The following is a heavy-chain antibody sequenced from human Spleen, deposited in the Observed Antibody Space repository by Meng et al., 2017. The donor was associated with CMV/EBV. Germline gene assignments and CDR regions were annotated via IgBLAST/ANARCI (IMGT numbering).Heavy chain of an antibody. V-gene: IGHV3-20*04. D-gene: IGHD3-16*01. J-gene: IGHJ6*02. Sequence: GGSLRLSCAASGFTFDGYGMSWVRQAPGKGLEWVSGINWSDGSTGYADSVKGRFTISRDNAKNSLYLQMNSLRADDTALYYYARGNRGGYYYYYGMDVWGQGITVTVSS. CDR3: ARGNRGGYYYYYGMDV. CDR1: GFTFDGYG. CDR2: INWSDGST.